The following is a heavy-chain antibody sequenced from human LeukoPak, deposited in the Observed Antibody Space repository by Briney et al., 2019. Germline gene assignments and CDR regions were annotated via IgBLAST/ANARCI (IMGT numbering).Heavy chain of an antibody. CDR2: MNPNSGNT. CDR3: ARLGELSSDDY. V-gene: IGHV1-8*03. CDR1: GYTFTSYD. Sequence: GASVKVSCKASGYTFTSYDINWVRQATGQGPGWMGWMNPNSGNTGYAQKFRGRVSITRNTSISTAYMELSSLVSEDTAVYYCARLGELSSDDYWGQGTLVTVSS. D-gene: IGHD3-16*02. J-gene: IGHJ4*02.